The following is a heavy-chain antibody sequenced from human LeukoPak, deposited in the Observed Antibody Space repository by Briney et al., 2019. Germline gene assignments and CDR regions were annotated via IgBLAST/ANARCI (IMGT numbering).Heavy chain of an antibody. CDR2: ISAYNGNT. CDR3: ASSLIHDYGGNRGSYYYMDV. D-gene: IGHD4-23*01. CDR1: GYTFTSYG. J-gene: IGHJ6*03. V-gene: IGHV1-18*01. Sequence: ASVKVSCKASGYTFTSYGISWVRQAPGQGLEWMGWISAYNGNTNYAQKLQGRVTMTTDTSTSTAYMELRSLRSDDTAVYYCASSLIHDYGGNRGSYYYMDVWGKGTTVTVSS.